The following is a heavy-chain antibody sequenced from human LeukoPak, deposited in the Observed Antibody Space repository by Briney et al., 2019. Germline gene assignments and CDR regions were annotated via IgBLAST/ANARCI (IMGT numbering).Heavy chain of an antibody. CDR2: INHSGST. V-gene: IGHV4-34*01. CDR1: SGSFSGYF. Sequence: PSETLSLTCAVYSGSFSGYFWSWIRQPPGKGLEWIGEINHSGSTNYNPSLKSRVTISVDTSKNQFSLKLSSVTAADTAVYYCARRRSVWAVAGYDYWGQGTLVTVSS. J-gene: IGHJ4*02. D-gene: IGHD6-19*01. CDR3: ARRRSVWAVAGYDY.